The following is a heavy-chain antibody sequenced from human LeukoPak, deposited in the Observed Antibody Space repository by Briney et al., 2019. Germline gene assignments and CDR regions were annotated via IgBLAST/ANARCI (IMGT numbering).Heavy chain of an antibody. CDR2: ISYDGTNK. CDR1: GFTFSSYG. CDR3: AKTLSVGWVPQYDS. V-gene: IGHV3-30*12. Sequence: HPGGSLRLSCTASGFTFSSYGMHWVRQAPGKGLEWVAVISYDGTNKYYAESVRGRFTISRDNSKNTLYLQMNSLTDEDTAVYYCAKTLSVGWVPQYDSWGQGVLVTVSS. D-gene: IGHD6-19*01. J-gene: IGHJ5*01.